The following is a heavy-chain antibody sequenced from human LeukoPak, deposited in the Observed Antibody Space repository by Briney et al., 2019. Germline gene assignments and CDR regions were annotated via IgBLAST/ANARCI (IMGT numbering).Heavy chain of an antibody. J-gene: IGHJ4*02. D-gene: IGHD1-14*01. CDR1: GFIFRDYY. Sequence: GGSLRLSCAASGFIFRDYYMSWGRQGPGKGLGWVALIKLDGSERYSVDSVKGRFTISRDNNQNSLYLQMNSLRDEDTAVYYCATDRIHRGFEYWGQGTLVTVSS. CDR2: IKLDGSER. CDR3: ATDRIHRGFEY. V-gene: IGHV3-7*01.